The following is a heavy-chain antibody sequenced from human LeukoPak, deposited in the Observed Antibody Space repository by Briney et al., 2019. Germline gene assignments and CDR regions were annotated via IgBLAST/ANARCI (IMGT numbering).Heavy chain of an antibody. V-gene: IGHV3-53*01. CDR2: IYRNGST. CDR1: GITFSRYS. J-gene: IGHJ4*01. CDR3: ARGVWFGE. Sequence: QAGGSLRLSCAASGITFSRYSMNWVRQAPGKGLEWVSVIYRNGSTYYADSVKGRFTISRDNSKNMVDLQMNNLRAEDTAVYYCARGVWFGEGGQGTLVTVSS. D-gene: IGHD3-10*01.